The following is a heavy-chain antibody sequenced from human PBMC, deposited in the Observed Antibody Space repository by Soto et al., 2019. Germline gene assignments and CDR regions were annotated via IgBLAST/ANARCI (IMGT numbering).Heavy chain of an antibody. CDR3: ARDSNDYYDSSGYYYVSTNNWFDP. Sequence: PGGSLRLSCAASGFTFSDYYMSWIRQAPGKGLEWVSYISSSSSYIYYADSVKGQFTISRDNAKNSLYLQMNSLRAEDTAVYYCARDSNDYYDSSGYYYVSTNNWFDPWGQGTLVTVSS. J-gene: IGHJ5*02. V-gene: IGHV3-11*06. D-gene: IGHD3-22*01. CDR1: GFTFSDYY. CDR2: ISSSSSYI.